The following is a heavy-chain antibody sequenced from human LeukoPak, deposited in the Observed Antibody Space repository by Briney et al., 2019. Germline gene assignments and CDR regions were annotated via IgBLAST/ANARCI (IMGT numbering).Heavy chain of an antibody. Sequence: PSETLSLTCNVSGGSISSSYWSWIRQPPGKGLEWIGYIYYSGSTYYNPSLKSRVTISVDTSKNQFSLKLSSVTAADTAVYYCAREDFTDYYDIYYFDYWGQGTLVTVSS. V-gene: IGHV4-59*12. CDR2: IYYSGST. J-gene: IGHJ4*02. CDR3: AREDFTDYYDIYYFDY. D-gene: IGHD3-22*01. CDR1: GGSISSSY.